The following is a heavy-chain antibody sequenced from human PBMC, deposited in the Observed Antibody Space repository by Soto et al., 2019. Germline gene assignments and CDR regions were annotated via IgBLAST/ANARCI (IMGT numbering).Heavy chain of an antibody. CDR3: ARQGFGPLHGLVDV. V-gene: IGHV4-59*08. CDR1: GGSINSYY. J-gene: IGHJ6*02. Sequence: SLTCTVSGGSINSYYWSWIRQSPGKRMEWIGYVHHSWGSSYNPSLQSRVAISLNTSKSQFSLKVTSVTATDTAVYYCARQGFGPLHGLVDVWGQGTTVTVSS. CDR2: VHHSWGS. D-gene: IGHD3-10*01.